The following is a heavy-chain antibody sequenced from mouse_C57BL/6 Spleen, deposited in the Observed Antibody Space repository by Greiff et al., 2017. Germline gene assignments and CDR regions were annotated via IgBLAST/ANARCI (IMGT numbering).Heavy chain of an antibody. CDR3: ARDLEFAY. Sequence: EVMLVESGGGLVKPGGSLKLSCAASGFTFSSYAMSWVRQTPEKRLEWVATISDGGSYTYYPDNVKGRFTISRDNAKNNLYLQMSHLKSEDTAMYYCARDLEFAYWGQGTLVTVPA. J-gene: IGHJ3*01. CDR1: GFTFSSYA. V-gene: IGHV5-4*01. CDR2: ISDGGSYT.